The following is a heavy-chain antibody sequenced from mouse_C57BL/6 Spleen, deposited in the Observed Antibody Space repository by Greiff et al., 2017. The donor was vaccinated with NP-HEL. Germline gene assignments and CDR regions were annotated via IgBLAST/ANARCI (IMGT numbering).Heavy chain of an antibody. CDR2: RWRGGST. CDR3: AKNGYDYYYAMDY. CDR1: GFSLTSYG. D-gene: IGHD2-4*01. J-gene: IGHJ4*01. V-gene: IGHV2-5*01. Sequence: QVQLQQSGPGLVQPSQSLSITCTVSGFSLTSYGVHWVRQSPGKGLEWLGVRWRGGSTDYTAAFMSRLSITKDNSKSQVFFKMNSLQADDTAIYYCAKNGYDYYYAMDYWGQGTSVTVSS.